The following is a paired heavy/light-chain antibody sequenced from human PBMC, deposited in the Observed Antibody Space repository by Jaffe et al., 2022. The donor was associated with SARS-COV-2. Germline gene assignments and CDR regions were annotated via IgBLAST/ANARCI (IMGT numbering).Light chain of an antibody. V-gene: IGLV2-14*01. CDR3: SSFTNTNTRPYV. CDR2: NVS. J-gene: IGLJ1*01. Sequence: QSALTQPASVSGSPGQSITISCTGTSSDVGAYNYVSWYQQHPGKAPKLMIYNVSNRPSGVSTRFSGSKSGNTASLTISGLQAEDEADYYCSSFTNTNTRPYVFGTGTKVTVL. CDR1: SSDVGAYNY.
Heavy chain of an antibody. CDR3: ARGDATAAAVPGSIRYFVL. D-gene: IGHD6-13*01. V-gene: IGHV3-74*01. CDR2: VNSDGSTT. Sequence: EVQLVESGGGLVQPGGSLRLSCAASGFTFSSYWMHWVRQVPGKGLVWVSRVNSDGSTTNYADSVKGRFTISRDNAKDTLYLQMNSLRAEDTALYYCARGDATAAAVPGSIRYFVLWGRGTLVTVSS. J-gene: IGHJ2*01. CDR1: GFTFSSYW.